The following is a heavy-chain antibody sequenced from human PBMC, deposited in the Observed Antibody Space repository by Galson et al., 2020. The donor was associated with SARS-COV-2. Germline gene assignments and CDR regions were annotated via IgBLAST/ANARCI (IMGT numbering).Heavy chain of an antibody. J-gene: IGHJ6*02. CDR3: ASGGVGDYSSGEGNRIETYYYYYGMDV. CDR1: GFTFSSYS. D-gene: IGHD6-19*01. CDR2: ISSSSSYI. V-gene: IGHV3-21*01. Sequence: GESLKISCAASGFTFSSYSMNWVRQAPGKGLEWVSSISSSSSYIYYADSVKGRFTISRDNAKNSLYLQMNSLRAEDTAVYYCASGGVGDYSSGEGNRIETYYYYYGMDVWGQGTTVTVSS.